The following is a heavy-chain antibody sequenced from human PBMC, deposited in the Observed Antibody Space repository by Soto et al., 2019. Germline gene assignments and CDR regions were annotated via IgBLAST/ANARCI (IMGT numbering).Heavy chain of an antibody. V-gene: IGHV3-48*02. CDR3: ARGEVATIVVYYYGMDV. J-gene: IGHJ6*02. CDR2: ISSSSTI. D-gene: IGHD5-12*01. CDR1: GFTFSSYS. Sequence: EVQLVESGGGLVQPGGSLRLSCAASGFTFSSYSMNWVRQAPGKGLEWVSYISSSSTIYYADSVKGRFTISRDNAKNSLYLQMNSLRDEDTAVYYCARGEVATIVVYYYGMDVWGQGTTVTVSS.